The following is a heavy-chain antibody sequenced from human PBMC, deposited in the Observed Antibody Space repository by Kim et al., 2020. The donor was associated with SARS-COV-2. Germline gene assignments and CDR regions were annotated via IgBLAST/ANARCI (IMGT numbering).Heavy chain of an antibody. J-gene: IGHJ5*02. CDR3: ARAALSATVVRFDP. CDR2: IYTSGST. V-gene: IGHV4-61*02. D-gene: IGHD6-25*01. Sequence: SETLSLTCTVSGGSISSGSYYWSWIRQPAGKGLEWIGRIYTSGSTNYNPSLKSRVTISVDTSKNQFSLKLSSVTAADTAVYYCARAALSATVVRFDPWGQGTLVTVSS. CDR1: GGSISSGSYY.